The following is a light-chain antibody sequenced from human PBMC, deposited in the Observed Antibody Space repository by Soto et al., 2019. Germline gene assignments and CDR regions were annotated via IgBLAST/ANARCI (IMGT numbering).Light chain of an antibody. CDR3: QHYGTSPFT. V-gene: IGKV3-20*01. J-gene: IGKJ3*01. CDR2: GTS. CDR1: QSIASSY. Sequence: ELVLTQSPGTLSLSPGERATLSCRASQSIASSYFGWYQQKPGQAPSLLIYGTSSRATGIPDRFSGSGSGTDFTLTITRLEPEDVAVYYCQHYGTSPFTFGPGTKVEIK.